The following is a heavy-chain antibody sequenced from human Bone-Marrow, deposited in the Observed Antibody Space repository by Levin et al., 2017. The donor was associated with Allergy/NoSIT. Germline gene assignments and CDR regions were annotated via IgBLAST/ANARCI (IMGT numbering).Heavy chain of an antibody. J-gene: IGHJ4*02. CDR3: AKDMSAARRDGYYFDY. Sequence: GGSLRLSCAASGFTFSSYAMSWVRQAPGKGLEWVSAISGSGGSTYYADSVKGRFTISRDNSKNTLYLQMNSLRAEDTAVYYCAKDMSAARRDGYYFDYWGQGTLVTVSS. V-gene: IGHV3-23*01. CDR1: GFTFSSYA. D-gene: IGHD6-6*01. CDR2: ISGSGGST.